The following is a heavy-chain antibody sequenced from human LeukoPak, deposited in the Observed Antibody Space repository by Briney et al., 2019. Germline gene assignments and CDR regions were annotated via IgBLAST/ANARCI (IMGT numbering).Heavy chain of an antibody. CDR2: IYHSGST. V-gene: IGHV4-30-2*01. D-gene: IGHD6-13*01. CDR3: ARDGGSSWPFLDY. J-gene: IGHJ4*02. Sequence: SQTLSLTCIVSGGSISSGGYYWSWIRQPPGKGLEWIGYIYHSGSTYYNPSLKSRVTISVDRSKNQFSLKLSSVTAADTAVYYCARDGGSSWPFLDYWGQGTLVTVSS. CDR1: GGSISSGGYY.